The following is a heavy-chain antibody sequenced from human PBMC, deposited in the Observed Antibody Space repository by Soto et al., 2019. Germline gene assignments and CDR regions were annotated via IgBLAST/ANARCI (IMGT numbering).Heavy chain of an antibody. D-gene: IGHD3-3*01. CDR3: ARGGGVGVAGSAAFDM. J-gene: IGHJ3*02. Sequence: QLHLVQSGAVVKKPGASVTVSCSASGYPVTAYYMHWVRQAPGRGLEWMGGINPATGAAKYTQAFRGRGTMARDTSTSTVFMELGGLTSVDSAVFSCARGGGVGVAGSAAFDMWGQGTLVTVSS. CDR2: INPATGAA. CDR1: GYPVTAYY. V-gene: IGHV1-2*02.